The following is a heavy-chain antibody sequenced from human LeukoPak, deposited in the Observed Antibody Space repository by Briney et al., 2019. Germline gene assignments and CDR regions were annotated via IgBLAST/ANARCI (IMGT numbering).Heavy chain of an antibody. J-gene: IGHJ4*02. Sequence: PSETLSLTCTVSGDSISSYYWSWIRQPPGKGLEWIGYIYYSGSTNYNPSLKSRVTISVDTSKNQFSLKLSSVTAADTAVYYCARGERDCSSTSCNHQFDYWGQGTLVTVSS. V-gene: IGHV4-59*01. CDR2: IYYSGST. CDR1: GDSISSYY. CDR3: ARGERDCSSTSCNHQFDY. D-gene: IGHD2-2*01.